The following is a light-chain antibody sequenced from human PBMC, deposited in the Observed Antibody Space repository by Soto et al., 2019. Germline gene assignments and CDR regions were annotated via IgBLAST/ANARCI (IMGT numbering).Light chain of an antibody. V-gene: IGKV3-20*01. CDR3: QQYGSSPWT. CDR2: GAS. Sequence: EIVLTQSPGTLSLSPGERATLSCRASQSVRSSYLAWYQQKPGQAPRLLIYGASSRATGIPDRFSVSGSGTDFTLTISRLDPEDFAVYYCQQYGSSPWTFGQGTKVELK. J-gene: IGKJ1*01. CDR1: QSVRSSY.